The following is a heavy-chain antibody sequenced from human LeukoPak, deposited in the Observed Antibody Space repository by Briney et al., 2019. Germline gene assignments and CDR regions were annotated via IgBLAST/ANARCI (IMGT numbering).Heavy chain of an antibody. CDR1: GLTLSIHW. J-gene: IGHJ4*02. CDR3: VGGDY. V-gene: IGHV3-7*01. Sequence: GGLRLSCAASGLTLSIHWMNWVRPAPGKGLECVANINQDGSDKYYVDSVKGRFTISRDNTKNSLYLQMNSLRAEDTAVYYCVGGDYWGQGTLVTVSS. CDR2: INQDGSDK.